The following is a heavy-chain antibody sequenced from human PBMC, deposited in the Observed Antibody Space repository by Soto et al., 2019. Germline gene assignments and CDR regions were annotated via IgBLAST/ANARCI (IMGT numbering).Heavy chain of an antibody. J-gene: IGHJ6*02. CDR2: ISDGGERT. CDR1: GFTFSDYV. Sequence: EVLLLESGGDSVQPGGSLRLSCVASGFTFSDYVMSWVRQVPGKGLEWVSSISDGGERTDYRDSVRGRFTISRDNARLTLHLQMNSLRVDDTATYFCASDRSTDFGLDVWGQGTTVTVSS. D-gene: IGHD2-21*01. CDR3: ASDRSTDFGLDV. V-gene: IGHV3-23*01.